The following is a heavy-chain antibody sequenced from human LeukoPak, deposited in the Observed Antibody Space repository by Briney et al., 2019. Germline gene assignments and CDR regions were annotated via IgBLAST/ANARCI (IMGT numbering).Heavy chain of an antibody. CDR2: IRWNSGSI. CDR1: GFTFDEFA. CDR3: AKDLSVAGTEGFDY. D-gene: IGHD6-19*01. Sequence: GGSLRLSCAASGFTFDEFAMHWVRQVPGKGLEWVSGIRWNSGSIGYADSVKGRFTIPRDNAKNSLYLQMKSLRAEDTALYYCAKDLSVAGTEGFDYWGQGTLVTVSS. V-gene: IGHV3-9*01. J-gene: IGHJ4*02.